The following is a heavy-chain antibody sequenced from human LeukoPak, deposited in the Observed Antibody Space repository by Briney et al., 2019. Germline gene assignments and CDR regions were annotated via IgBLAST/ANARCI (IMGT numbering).Heavy chain of an antibody. D-gene: IGHD2-8*01. CDR2: IRDKGYGHAT. Sequence: GGSLKLSCAASGFAFSDSAIHWVRQASGKGLEWVGRIRDKGYGHATAYAASVKGRFTLSRDDSRNTAYLQMNSLKTEDTALYYCTTPNEGNWFDPWGQGTLVTVSS. J-gene: IGHJ5*02. CDR3: TTPNEGNWFDP. V-gene: IGHV3-73*01. CDR1: GFAFSDSA.